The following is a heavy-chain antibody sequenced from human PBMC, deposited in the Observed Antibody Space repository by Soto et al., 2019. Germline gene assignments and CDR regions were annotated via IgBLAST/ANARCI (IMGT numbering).Heavy chain of an antibody. J-gene: IGHJ6*02. D-gene: IGHD6-6*01. Sequence: SQTLSLTCAISGDSVSSNSAAWNWIRQSPSRGLEWLGRTYYRSKWYNDYAVSVKSRITINPDTSKNQFSLQLNSVTPEDTAVYYCARVGKSSSSSDYGMDVWGQGNTVTVSS. CDR2: TYYRSKWYN. CDR3: ARVGKSSSSSDYGMDV. CDR1: GDSVSSNSAA. V-gene: IGHV6-1*01.